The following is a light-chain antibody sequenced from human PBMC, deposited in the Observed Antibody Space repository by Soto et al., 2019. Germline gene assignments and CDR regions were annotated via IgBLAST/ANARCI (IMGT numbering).Light chain of an antibody. V-gene: IGKV3-20*01. CDR1: QSVSSSY. Sequence: EIVLSQSPGTLSLSPGERATLSCRASQSVSSSYLAWYQQKPGQAPRLLVYGASSRATDIPDRFSGSGSGTDFTLTISRLEPEDFAVYSCQQYGSSPLTFGGRTMVDI. CDR3: QQYGSSPLT. J-gene: IGKJ4*01. CDR2: GAS.